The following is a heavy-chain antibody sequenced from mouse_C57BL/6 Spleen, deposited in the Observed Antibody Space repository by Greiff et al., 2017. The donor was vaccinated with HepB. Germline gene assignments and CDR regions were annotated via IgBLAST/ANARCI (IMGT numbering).Heavy chain of an antibody. J-gene: IGHJ3*01. D-gene: IGHD2-1*01. CDR2: ISYDGSN. Sequence: DVKLQESGPGLVKPSQSLSLTCSVTGYSITSGYYWNWIRQFPGNKLEWMGYISYDGSNNYNPSLKNRISITRDPSKNQFFLKLNSVTTEDTATYYCARRRDGNYETWFAYWGQGTLVTVSA. CDR3: ARRRDGNYETWFAY. V-gene: IGHV3-6*01. CDR1: GYSITSGYY.